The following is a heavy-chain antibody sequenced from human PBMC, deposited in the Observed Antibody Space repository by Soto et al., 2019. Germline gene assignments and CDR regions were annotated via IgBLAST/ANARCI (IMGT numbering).Heavy chain of an antibody. V-gene: IGHV4-4*02. Sequence: PSEPLSLTCAVSGGSITSTNWWSWVRQPPGKGIKWIGEIFHSGSTNYIPSLLSRVTMSVDKSMNQFSLMLSSVTAADTAVYYCARVWTTVTNWFDPWGQG. CDR2: IFHSGST. J-gene: IGHJ5*02. CDR1: GGSITSTNW. CDR3: ARVWTTVTNWFDP. D-gene: IGHD4-17*01.